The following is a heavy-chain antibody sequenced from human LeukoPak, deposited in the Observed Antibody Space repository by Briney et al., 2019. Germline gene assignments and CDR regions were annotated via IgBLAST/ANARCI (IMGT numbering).Heavy chain of an antibody. D-gene: IGHD5-18*01. Sequence: GGSLRLSCGAPGFIFRNYGMSWVRQAPGEGLKWVAGINDNGGGAYYAESLKGRFTISRDNSKNMLYLQMNNLRAEDTALYYCAGRPTGYSSGYVYWGQGALVTVSS. CDR2: INDNGGGA. CDR1: GFIFRNYG. V-gene: IGHV3-23*01. J-gene: IGHJ4*02. CDR3: AGRPTGYSSGYVY.